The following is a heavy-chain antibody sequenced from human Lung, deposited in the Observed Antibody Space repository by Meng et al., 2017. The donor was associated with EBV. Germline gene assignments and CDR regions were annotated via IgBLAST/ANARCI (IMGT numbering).Heavy chain of an antibody. CDR3: ARDPGLGYSGYDGIIGY. J-gene: IGHJ4*02. CDR2: INYSGIT. D-gene: IGHD5-12*01. V-gene: IGHV4-34*01. Sequence: QVQLHQLGAGLLKPSETLSLTCGVSGRSFSSSYWSWIRQPPGKGLEWIGQINYSGITNYNPSLKSRVTISVDTSKNQFSLKLSSVTAADTAVYYCARDPGLGYSGYDGIIGYWGQGTLVTVSS. CDR1: GRSFSSSY.